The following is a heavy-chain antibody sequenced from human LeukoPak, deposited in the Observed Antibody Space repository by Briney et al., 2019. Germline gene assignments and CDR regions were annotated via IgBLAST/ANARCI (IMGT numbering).Heavy chain of an antibody. D-gene: IGHD3-22*01. J-gene: IGHJ1*01. CDR2: INPNRGGT. V-gene: IGHV1-2*02. Sequence: GASVKVSCKASGYTFTDYYMHWVRQAPGQGLEWMAWINPNRGGTNYAQKFQGRVTMTRDTSISTAYMELSRLKSDDTAVYYCARGYYDGSDFEYFQHWGQGTLVTVSS. CDR1: GYTFTDYY. CDR3: ARGYYDGSDFEYFQH.